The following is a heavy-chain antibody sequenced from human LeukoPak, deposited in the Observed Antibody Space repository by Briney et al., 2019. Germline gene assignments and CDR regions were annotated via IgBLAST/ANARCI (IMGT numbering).Heavy chain of an antibody. CDR3: ARDYYDSSGYYRNPQNWFDP. CDR2: MNPNSGNT. V-gene: IGHV1-8*02. Sequence: EASVKVSCKASGYTFTGYYMHWVRQATGQGLEWMGWMNPNSGNTGYAQKFQGRVTMTRNTSISTAYMELSSLRSEDTAVYYCARDYYDSSGYYRNPQNWFDPWGQGTLVTVSS. J-gene: IGHJ5*02. D-gene: IGHD3-22*01. CDR1: GYTFTGYY.